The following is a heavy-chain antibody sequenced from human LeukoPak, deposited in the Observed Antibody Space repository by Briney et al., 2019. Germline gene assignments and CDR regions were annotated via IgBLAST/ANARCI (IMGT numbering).Heavy chain of an antibody. J-gene: IGHJ4*02. V-gene: IGHV4-61*02. D-gene: IGHD2-2*02. CDR3: AREGGRYCSSTSCYTIDY. CDR1: GGSISSGGYS. CDR2: IYTSGST. Sequence: PSQTLSLTCAVSGGSISSGGYSWSWIRQPPGKGLEWIGRIYTSGSTNYNPSLKSRVTMSVDTSKNQFSLKLSSVTAADTAVYYCAREGGRYCSSTSCYTIDYWGQGTLVTVSS.